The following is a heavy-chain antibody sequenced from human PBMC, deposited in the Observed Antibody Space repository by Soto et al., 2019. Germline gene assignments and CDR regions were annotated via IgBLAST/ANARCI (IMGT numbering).Heavy chain of an antibody. CDR3: ARHPSAMAHGWYFDL. V-gene: IGHV4-39*01. CDR1: GGSISSSSYY. Sequence: QLQLQESGPGLVKPSETLSLTCTVSGGSISSSSYYWGWIRQPPGKGLEWIGSIYYSGSTYYNPSLKSRVTISVDTSKNQFSLKLSSVTAADTAVYYCARHPSAMAHGWYFDLWGRGTLVTVSS. J-gene: IGHJ2*01. CDR2: IYYSGST. D-gene: IGHD5-18*01.